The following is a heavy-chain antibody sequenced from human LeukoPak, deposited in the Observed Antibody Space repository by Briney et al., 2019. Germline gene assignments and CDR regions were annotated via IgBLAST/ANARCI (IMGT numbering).Heavy chain of an antibody. CDR3: ARDRDGYKLPDY. CDR2: IIPILGIA. Sequence: GASVKVSCKASGGTFSSYTISWVRQAPGQGLEWMGRIIPILGIANYAQKFQGRVTITADKPTSTAYMELSSLRSEGTAVYYCARDRDGYKLPDYWGQGTLVTVSS. V-gene: IGHV1-69*04. CDR1: GGTFSSYT. D-gene: IGHD5-24*01. J-gene: IGHJ4*02.